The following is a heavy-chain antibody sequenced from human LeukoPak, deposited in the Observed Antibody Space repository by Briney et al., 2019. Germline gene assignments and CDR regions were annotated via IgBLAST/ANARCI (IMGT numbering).Heavy chain of an antibody. CDR2: MNPNSGNT. V-gene: IGHV1-8*01. CDR3: AREVPAASDAFDI. Sequence: ASVKVSCKASGYTFTSYDINWVRQATGQGLEWMGRMNPNSGNTGYAQKFQGRVTMTRNTSISTAYMELSSLRSEDTAVYYCAREVPAASDAFDIWGQGTMVTVSS. CDR1: GYTFTSYD. D-gene: IGHD2-2*01. J-gene: IGHJ3*02.